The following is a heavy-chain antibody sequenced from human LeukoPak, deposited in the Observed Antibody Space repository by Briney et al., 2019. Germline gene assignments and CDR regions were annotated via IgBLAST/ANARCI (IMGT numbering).Heavy chain of an antibody. J-gene: IGHJ6*02. D-gene: IGHD6-13*01. CDR2: MNPNSGNT. Sequence: ASVKVSCKASGYTFTSYDINWVRQATGQGLEWMGWMNPNSGNTGYAQKFQGRVTMTRNTSISTAYMELSILRSEDTAVYYCARGKAAGTSYYYYGMDVWGQGTTVTVSS. CDR1: GYTFTSYD. CDR3: ARGKAAGTSYYYYGMDV. V-gene: IGHV1-8*01.